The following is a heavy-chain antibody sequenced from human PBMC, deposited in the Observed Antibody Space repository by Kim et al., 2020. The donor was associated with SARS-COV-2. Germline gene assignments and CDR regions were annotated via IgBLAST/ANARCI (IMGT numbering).Heavy chain of an antibody. V-gene: IGHV3-9*01. J-gene: IGHJ4*02. CDR1: GFTFGDYA. CDR2: ISWNSGSI. D-gene: IGHD6-19*01. Sequence: GGSLRLSCAASGFTFGDYAMHWVRQAPGKGLEWVSGISWNSGSIGYADSVKGRFTISRDNAKNSLYLQMNSLRAEDTALYYCAKGEGIAVAVGYCDYWGQGTLVTVSS. CDR3: AKGEGIAVAVGYCDY.